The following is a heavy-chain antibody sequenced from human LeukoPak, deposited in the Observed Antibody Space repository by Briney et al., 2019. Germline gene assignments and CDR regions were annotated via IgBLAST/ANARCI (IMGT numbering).Heavy chain of an antibody. CDR1: GGTFSSYA. D-gene: IGHD6-19*01. CDR2: IIPIFGTA. Sequence: SVKVSCKASGGTFSSYAISWVRQAPGQGLEWMGGIIPIFGTANYAQKFQGRVTITADKSTSTAYMELSSLRSEDTAVYYCARGYSSGWPGDYFDYWGQGTLVTVSS. CDR3: ARGYSSGWPGDYFDY. J-gene: IGHJ4*02. V-gene: IGHV1-69*06.